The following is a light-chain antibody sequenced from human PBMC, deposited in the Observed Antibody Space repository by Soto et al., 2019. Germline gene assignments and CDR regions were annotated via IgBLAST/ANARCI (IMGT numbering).Light chain of an antibody. CDR1: QSITSC. Sequence: QMTQSPSTLSASLGDRVTITCRASQSITSCLAWYKQKPGKAPRLLIYKASSLASGVPSRFSGSGSGTEFTLTISSLQPDDFATYYCQQYHSYPYTFGQGTTLEIK. CDR2: KAS. J-gene: IGKJ2*01. CDR3: QQYHSYPYT. V-gene: IGKV1-5*03.